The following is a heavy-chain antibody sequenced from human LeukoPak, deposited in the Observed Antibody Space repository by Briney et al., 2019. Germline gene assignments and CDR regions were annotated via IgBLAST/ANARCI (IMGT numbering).Heavy chain of an antibody. V-gene: IGHV3-23*01. CDR1: GFTFSSYA. CDR2: ISGSGGST. Sequence: GGSLRLSCAASGFTFSSYAMIWVRQASGKGLEEVLAISGSGGSTYYADSVKGRFTISRDNSKNTLYLQMNSLRAEDTAVYYCAKFSTQISRFDYWGQGTLVTVSS. D-gene: IGHD2-2*01. J-gene: IGHJ4*02. CDR3: AKFSTQISRFDY.